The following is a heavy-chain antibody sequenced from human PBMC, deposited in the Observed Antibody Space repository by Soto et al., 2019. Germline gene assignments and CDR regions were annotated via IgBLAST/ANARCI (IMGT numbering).Heavy chain of an antibody. CDR1: GFTFSSYS. J-gene: IGHJ4*02. CDR2: ISSSSSYI. Sequence: EVQLVESGGGLVKPGGSLRLSCAASGFTFSSYSMNWVRQAPGKGLEWVSSISSSSSYIYYADSVKGRFTISRDNAKNSLYLQMNSLRAEDTAVYYCARDRSGAAAGTVDYWGQGTLVTVSS. D-gene: IGHD6-13*01. CDR3: ARDRSGAAAGTVDY. V-gene: IGHV3-21*01.